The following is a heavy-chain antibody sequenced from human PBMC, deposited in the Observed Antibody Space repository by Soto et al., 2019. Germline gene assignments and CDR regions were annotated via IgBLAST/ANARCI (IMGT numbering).Heavy chain of an antibody. V-gene: IGHV3-23*01. J-gene: IGHJ4*02. CDR1: GLALSNYA. CDR2: ISGGGLNT. CDR3: AKGGSGWYPFDY. D-gene: IGHD6-19*01. Sequence: PGGSLRLSCSPSGLALSNYAMSCVRQAPGKCLEWSSAISGGGLNTHSAASVKGWFTISRDKSKITLYLQVSNVRAGDTAVYYCAKGGSGWYPFDYWGQGTQVTVS.